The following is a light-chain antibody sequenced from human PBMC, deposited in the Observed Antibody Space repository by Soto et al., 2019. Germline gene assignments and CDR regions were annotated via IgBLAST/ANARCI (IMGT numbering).Light chain of an antibody. J-gene: IGLJ2*01. V-gene: IGLV2-8*01. CDR3: SSYAGSNNLV. CDR1: SSDVGGYNY. CDR2: EVS. Sequence: QSALTQPPSASGSPGQSVTISCTGTSSDVGGYNYVSWYQQHPGKAPKLIIYEVSKWPSGVPDRFSGSKSGNTASLTVSGLQDEDEADYYCSSYAGSNNLVFGGGTKVTVL.